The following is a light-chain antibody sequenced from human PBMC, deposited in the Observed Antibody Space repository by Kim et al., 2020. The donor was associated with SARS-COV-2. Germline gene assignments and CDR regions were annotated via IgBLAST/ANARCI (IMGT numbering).Light chain of an antibody. CDR1: QSVSSK. CDR3: QQFYNWPPIT. J-gene: IGKJ5*01. CDR2: GAS. Sequence: SPVVRATLYCRARQSVSSKLAWYQKKPGQAPRRLLYGASTRATGIPARFSGSGSGTEFTLTISSLQPEDVAVYYCQQFYNWPPITFGQGTRLEIK. V-gene: IGKV3-15*01.